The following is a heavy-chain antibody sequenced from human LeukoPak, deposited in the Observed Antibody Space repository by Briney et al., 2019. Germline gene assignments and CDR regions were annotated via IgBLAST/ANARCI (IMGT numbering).Heavy chain of an antibody. J-gene: IGHJ4*02. CDR3: ARGKKLVRGVIISYYFDY. Sequence: NPSETLPLTCAVSGGSISSSNWGSWVRQPPGKGLEWIGEIYHSGSTNYNPSLKSRVTISVDKSKNQFSLKLSSVTAADTAVYYCARGKKLVRGVIISYYFDYWGQGTLVTVSS. CDR1: GGSISSSNW. V-gene: IGHV4-4*02. D-gene: IGHD3-10*01. CDR2: IYHSGST.